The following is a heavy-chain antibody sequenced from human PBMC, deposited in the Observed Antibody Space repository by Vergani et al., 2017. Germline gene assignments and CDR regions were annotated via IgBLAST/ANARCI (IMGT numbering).Heavy chain of an antibody. J-gene: IGHJ6*03. CDR1: GFTFSSYS. CDR3: ARRGSAPVIPLYYYYYMDV. V-gene: IGHV3-21*01. D-gene: IGHD3-16*02. Sequence: EVQLVESGGGLVKPGGSLRLSCAASGFTFSSYSMNWVRQAPGKGLEWVSSISSSSSYIYYADSVKGRFTISSDNANNSLYLQMNSLRAEDTAVYYCARRGSAPVIPLYYYYYMDVWGKGTTVTVSS. CDR2: ISSSSSYI.